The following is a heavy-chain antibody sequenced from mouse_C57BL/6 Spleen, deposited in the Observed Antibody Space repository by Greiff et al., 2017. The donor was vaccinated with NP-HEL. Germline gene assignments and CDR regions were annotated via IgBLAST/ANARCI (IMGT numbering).Heavy chain of an antibody. CDR1: GYTFTSYW. CDR3: ARSLNYYGTSMDY. CDR2: IDPSDSYT. J-gene: IGHJ4*01. V-gene: IGHV1-69*01. Sequence: QVQLQQSGAELVMPGASVKLSCKASGYTFTSYWMHWVKQRPGQGLEWIGEIDPSDSYTNYNQKFKGKSTLTVDKSSSTAYMQLSSLTSEDSAVYYCARSLNYYGTSMDYWGQGTSVTVSS. D-gene: IGHD1-1*01.